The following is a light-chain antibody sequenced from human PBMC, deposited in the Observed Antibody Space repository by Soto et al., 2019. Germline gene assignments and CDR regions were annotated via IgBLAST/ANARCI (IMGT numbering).Light chain of an antibody. CDR3: QQLDSFPIT. CDR2: AAS. Sequence: PLTQSTSSPSASVGDRVTIPCRASQGISSYLAWYQQKPGRAPKLLIYAASTLQSGVPSRFSGSGSGTDFTLIISSLQPEDFATYYCQQLDSFPITFGQGTRLEI. J-gene: IGKJ5*01. V-gene: IGKV1-9*01. CDR1: QGISSY.